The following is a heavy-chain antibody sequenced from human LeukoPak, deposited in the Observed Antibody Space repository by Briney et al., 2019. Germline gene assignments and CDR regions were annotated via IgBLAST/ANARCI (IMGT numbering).Heavy chain of an antibody. D-gene: IGHD6-19*01. CDR2: INHSGST. V-gene: IGHV4-34*01. Sequence: SETLSLTCAVYGGSFSGYYWSWIRQPPGKGLEWIGEINHSGSTNYNPSLKSRVTISVDTSENQLSLKLSSVTAADTAVYYCARSESPAVAGTVGFDYWGQGTLVTVSS. CDR3: ARSESPAVAGTVGFDY. CDR1: GGSFSGYY. J-gene: IGHJ4*02.